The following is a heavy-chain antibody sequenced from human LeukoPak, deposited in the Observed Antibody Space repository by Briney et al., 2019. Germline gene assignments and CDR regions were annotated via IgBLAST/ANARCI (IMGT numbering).Heavy chain of an antibody. Sequence: EASVKVPCKASGYTFTGYYMHWVRQAPGQGLEWVGWINPNSGGTNYSQKFQGRVTMTRDTSISTAYMELSRLRSDDTAVYYCAIYYGSGTSRPVYVDYWGQGTLVTVSS. CDR2: INPNSGGT. D-gene: IGHD3-10*01. V-gene: IGHV1-2*02. J-gene: IGHJ4*02. CDR3: AIYYGSGTSRPVYVDY. CDR1: GYTFTGYY.